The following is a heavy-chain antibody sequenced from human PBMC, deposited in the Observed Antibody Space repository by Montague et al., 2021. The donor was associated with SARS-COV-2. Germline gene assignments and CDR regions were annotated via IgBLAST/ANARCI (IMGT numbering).Heavy chain of an antibody. CDR2: TNYRSKWNN. CDR3: ARTGSSSDN. Sequence: CAISGDSVSSNSAAWNWIRQSPSRGLEWLGRTNYRSKWNNDYAVSVKSRIPIIPNTSKNQFSLHLNSVTPEDTAVYYCARTGSSSDNWGQGTLVTVSS. V-gene: IGHV6-1*01. J-gene: IGHJ4*02. CDR1: GDSVSSNSAA. D-gene: IGHD1-14*01.